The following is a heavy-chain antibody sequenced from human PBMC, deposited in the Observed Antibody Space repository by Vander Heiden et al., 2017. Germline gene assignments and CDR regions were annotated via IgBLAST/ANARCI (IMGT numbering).Heavy chain of an antibody. CDR3: ARVRNGALNWFDP. V-gene: IGHV4-59*01. D-gene: IGHD2-8*01. Sequence: QVHLQESGPGLVKPSEALSLPCPVSGGSISSYYLSWNPHPPGKRREVIGDISYSGPTNYNPSLKSRVTISVDTSKNQFSLKLSSVTAADTAVYYCARVRNGALNWFDPWGQGTLVAVSS. J-gene: IGHJ5*02. CDR1: GGSISSYY. CDR2: ISYSGPT.